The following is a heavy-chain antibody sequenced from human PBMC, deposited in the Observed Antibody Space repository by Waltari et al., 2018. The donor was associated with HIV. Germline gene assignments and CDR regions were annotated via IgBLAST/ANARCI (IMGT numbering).Heavy chain of an antibody. D-gene: IGHD5-12*01. CDR1: KYTLASYG. V-gene: IGHV1-3*01. CDR3: ARELRFDIVFDY. CDR2: INAVEGMT. J-gene: IGHJ4*02. Sequence: QVQLLQSGAEMRKPRASVKVSCTASKYTLASYGLHWLRKAPGQILEWMGWINAVEGMTKYTQQFQGRVTITSDTSASTGDMQLSSLRSEDTAIYYCARELRFDIVFDYWGQGTLVTVSS.